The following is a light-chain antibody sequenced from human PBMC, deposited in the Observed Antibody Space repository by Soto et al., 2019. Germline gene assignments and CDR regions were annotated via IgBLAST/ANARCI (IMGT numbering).Light chain of an antibody. CDR2: SNN. J-gene: IGLJ1*01. CDR3: AAWDDSLNGYV. V-gene: IGLV1-44*01. Sequence: QSVLTQPPSGSGTPVQRGTISCSGSSSNIGSNTVNWYQQLPGTAPKLLIYSNNQRPSGVPDRFSGSKSGTSASLAISGLQSEDEADYYCAAWDDSLNGYVFGTGTKVTVL. CDR1: SSNIGSNT.